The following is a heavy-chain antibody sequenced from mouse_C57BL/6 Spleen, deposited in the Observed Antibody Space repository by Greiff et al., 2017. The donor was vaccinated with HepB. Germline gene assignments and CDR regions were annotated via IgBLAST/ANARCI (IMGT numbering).Heavy chain of an antibody. D-gene: IGHD1-1*01. CDR1: GFSLTSYG. V-gene: IGHV2-6*03. J-gene: IGHJ4*01. CDR2: IWSDGST. Sequence: VQLVESGPGLVAPSQSLSITCTVSGFSLTSYGVHWVRQPPGKGLEWLVVIWSDGSTTYNSALKSRLSISKDNSKSQVFLKMNSLQTDDTAMYYCARAPRGTVVATNAMDYWGQGTSVTVSS. CDR3: ARAPRGTVVATNAMDY.